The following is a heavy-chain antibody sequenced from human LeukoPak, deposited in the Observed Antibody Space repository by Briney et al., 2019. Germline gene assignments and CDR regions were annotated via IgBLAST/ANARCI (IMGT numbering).Heavy chain of an antibody. D-gene: IGHD2-15*01. CDR3: ATGRDSRWFTD. V-gene: IGHV3-7*01. Sequence: GGSLRLSCTASTTYWIHWVRQAPGKGLEWVANIRQDGGEKFYLDSVKGRFTISRDNAKNSLYLQMDSLRVGDTAVYYCATGRDSRWFTDWGQGTLVTVSS. CDR1: TTYW. J-gene: IGHJ4*02. CDR2: IRQDGGEK.